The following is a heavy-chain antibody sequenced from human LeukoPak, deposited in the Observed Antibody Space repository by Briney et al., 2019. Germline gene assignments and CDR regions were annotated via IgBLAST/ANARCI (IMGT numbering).Heavy chain of an antibody. J-gene: IGHJ4*02. D-gene: IGHD3-3*01. Sequence: ASVKVSCKVSGYTLTELSMHWVRQAAGKGLEWMGGFDPEDGETIYAQKFQGRVTMTEDTSTDTAYMELSSLRSEDTAVYYCATGVYDFWSGYLFDYWGQGTLVTVSS. CDR2: FDPEDGET. V-gene: IGHV1-24*01. CDR3: ATGVYDFWSGYLFDY. CDR1: GYTLTELS.